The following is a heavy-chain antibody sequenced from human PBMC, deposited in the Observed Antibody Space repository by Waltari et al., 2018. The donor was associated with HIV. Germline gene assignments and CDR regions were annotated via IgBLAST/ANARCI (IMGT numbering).Heavy chain of an antibody. CDR1: QLTFEDVL. Sequence: EVQVVESGGGLVKPGGSLRVACARFQLTFEDVLMTWVRRAPGKGLDWGCRINSKSDGGATDYAASVKGRFVISRDDSQSTLYLQMSGLRTEDTAMYYCTTGGYPTEAFDVWGQGTMVTVSP. V-gene: IGHV3-15*01. CDR3: TTGGYPTEAFDV. D-gene: IGHD5-12*01. J-gene: IGHJ3*01. CDR2: INSKSDGGAT.